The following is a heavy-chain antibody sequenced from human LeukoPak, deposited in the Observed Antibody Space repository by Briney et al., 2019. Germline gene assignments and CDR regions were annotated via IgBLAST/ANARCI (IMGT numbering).Heavy chain of an antibody. CDR1: GGSFSGYY. V-gene: IGHV4-34*01. D-gene: IGHD3-10*01. CDR2: INHSGST. CDR3: ARAELGMVRGVPSWFDP. J-gene: IGHJ5*02. Sequence: ETLSLTCAVYGGSFSGYYWSWIRQPPGKGLEWIGEINHSGSTNYNPSLKSRVTISVDTSKNQFSLKLSSVTAADTAVYYCARAELGMVRGVPSWFDPWGQGTLVTVSS.